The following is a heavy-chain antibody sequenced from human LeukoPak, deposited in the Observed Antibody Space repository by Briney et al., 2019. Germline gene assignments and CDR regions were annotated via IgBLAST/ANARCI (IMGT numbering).Heavy chain of an antibody. Sequence: SETLSLTCSVSGASINSHYWSWIRQPPGQRLEWIGYIFNSGSINYNPSLRSRVTMSLDTSRDQFFLRLNSVTAADTAIYYCASRPAGTTWYGVFDYWSQGTRVTVSS. CDR1: GASINSHY. D-gene: IGHD6-13*01. J-gene: IGHJ4*02. CDR3: ASRPAGTTWYGVFDY. CDR2: IFNSGSI. V-gene: IGHV4-59*11.